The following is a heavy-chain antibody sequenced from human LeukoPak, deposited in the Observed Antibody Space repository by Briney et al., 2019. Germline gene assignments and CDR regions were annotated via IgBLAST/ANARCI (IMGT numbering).Heavy chain of an antibody. D-gene: IGHD3-16*02. V-gene: IGHV1-2*02. CDR2: INPNSGGT. J-gene: IGHJ1*01. CDR1: GYTFTGYY. Sequence: ASVKVSCKASGYTFTGYYMHWVRQAPGQGLEWVGWINPNSGGTNYAQKFQGRVTMTRDTSISTAYMELSRLRSDDTAVYYCARSARVSSKIGEHWGQGTLVTVSS. CDR3: ARSARVSSKIGEH.